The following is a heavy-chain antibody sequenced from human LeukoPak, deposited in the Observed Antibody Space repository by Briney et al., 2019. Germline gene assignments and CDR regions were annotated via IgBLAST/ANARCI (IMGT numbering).Heavy chain of an antibody. V-gene: IGHV3-11*01. CDR1: GFDLSDYY. CDR3: ARRRDYFDY. J-gene: IGHJ4*02. CDR2: ISSSGGNI. Sequence: GGSLRLSCVVSGFDLSDYYMSWIRQAPGKGLEWISYISSSGGNIYFADSVKGRFTMSRDNARGSLDLQMNSLTADDTAIYYCARRRDYFDYWGQGTLVTVSS.